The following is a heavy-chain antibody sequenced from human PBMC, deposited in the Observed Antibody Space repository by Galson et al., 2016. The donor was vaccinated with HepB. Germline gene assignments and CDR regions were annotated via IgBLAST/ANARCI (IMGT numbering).Heavy chain of an antibody. J-gene: IGHJ5*02. CDR2: ISRNGTNI. D-gene: IGHD6-19*01. CDR3: VRRVGGPRRSWFDP. Sequence: SLRLSCAASGFDFYDHYMTWIRQAPGKGLEWVAYISRNGTNIFYADSVRGRFTLSRDNAKNSLYLQMNSLGAEDTAVYYCVRRVGGPRRSWFDPWGQGTLVTVSS. V-gene: IGHV3-11*01. CDR1: GFDFYDHY.